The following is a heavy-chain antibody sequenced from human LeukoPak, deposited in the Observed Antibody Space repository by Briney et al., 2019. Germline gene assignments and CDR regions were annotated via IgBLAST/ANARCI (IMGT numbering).Heavy chain of an antibody. CDR3: AKLEEMVTNLYYFDY. CDR1: GFTFSSYS. CDR2: ISNSGTYI. Sequence: GGSLRLSCAASGFTFSSYSINWVRQAPGKGLEWVSSISNSGTYIYSAASVKGRFTISRDNAKNSVFLQMNSLRAEDTAVYYSAKLEEMVTNLYYFDYWGQGTLVTVSS. V-gene: IGHV3-21*06. J-gene: IGHJ4*02. D-gene: IGHD5-24*01.